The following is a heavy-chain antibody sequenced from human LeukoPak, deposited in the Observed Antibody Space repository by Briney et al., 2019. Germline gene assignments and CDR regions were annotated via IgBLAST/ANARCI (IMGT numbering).Heavy chain of an antibody. CDR2: TYYRSKWYN. V-gene: IGHV6-1*01. J-gene: IGHJ3*02. Sequence: SQTLSLTCAISGDSVSRNSAAWNWIRQSPSRGLEWLGRTYYRSKWYNDYAVSVKSRITINPDTSKNQFSLQLNSVTPEDTAVYYCARTHVDTAMVTLEDAFDIWGQGTMVTVSS. D-gene: IGHD5-18*01. CDR1: GDSVSRNSAA. CDR3: ARTHVDTAMVTLEDAFDI.